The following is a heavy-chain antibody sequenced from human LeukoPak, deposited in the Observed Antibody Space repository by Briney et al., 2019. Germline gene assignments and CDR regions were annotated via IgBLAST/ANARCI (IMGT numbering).Heavy chain of an antibody. J-gene: IGHJ5*02. V-gene: IGHV1-46*01. CDR3: ARGGYSNRNWFDP. CDR2: INPSGGST. D-gene: IGHD6-13*01. Sequence: VKVSCKASGGTFSRFAVSWVRQAPGQGLEWMGIINPSGGSTSYAQKFQGRVTMTRDMSTSTVYMELSSLRSEDTAVYYCARGGYSNRNWFDPWGQGTLVTVSS. CDR1: GGTFSRFA.